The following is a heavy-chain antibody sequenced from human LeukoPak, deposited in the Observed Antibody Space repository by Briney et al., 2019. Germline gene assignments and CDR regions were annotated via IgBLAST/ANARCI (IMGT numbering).Heavy chain of an antibody. D-gene: IGHD6-19*01. CDR2: IYSGGDT. Sequence: GGSLRLSCAASGFTVSSNYMGWVRQAPGKGLEWVSVIYSGGDTYYADSVKGRFTISRDNSKNMIKAEDTAVYYCAKERSLEIAVAGTIFDYWGQGTLVTVSS. J-gene: IGHJ4*02. CDR1: GFTVSSNY. CDR3: AKERSLEIAVAGTIFDY. V-gene: IGHV3-66*01.